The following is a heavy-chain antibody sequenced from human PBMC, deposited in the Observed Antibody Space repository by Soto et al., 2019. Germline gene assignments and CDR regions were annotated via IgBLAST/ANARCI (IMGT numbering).Heavy chain of an antibody. V-gene: IGHV3-73*01. CDR2: IRSKANSYAT. CDR3: TRRRCTNGVCYTDY. J-gene: IGHJ4*02. CDR1: GFTFSGSA. Sequence: EVQLVESGGGLVQPGGSLKLSCAASGFTFSGSAMHWVRQASGKGLEWVGRIRSKANSYATAYAASVTGRFTISRDDSKNTAYLQMNSLKTEDTAVYYCTRRRCTNGVCYTDYWGQGTLVTVSS. D-gene: IGHD2-8*01.